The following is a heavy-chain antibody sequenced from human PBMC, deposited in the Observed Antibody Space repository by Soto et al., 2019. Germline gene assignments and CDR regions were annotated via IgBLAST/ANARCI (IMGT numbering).Heavy chain of an antibody. V-gene: IGHV3-9*01. CDR2: ISWNSGSI. CDR1: GFTFDDYA. Sequence: GGSLRLSCAASGFTFDDYAMHWVRQAPGKGLEWVSGISWNSGSIGYADSVKGRFTISRDNAKNSLYLQMNSLRAEDTALYYCAKDMAFDFWSGWTGMDVWGQGTTVTVSS. J-gene: IGHJ6*02. CDR3: AKDMAFDFWSGWTGMDV. D-gene: IGHD3-3*01.